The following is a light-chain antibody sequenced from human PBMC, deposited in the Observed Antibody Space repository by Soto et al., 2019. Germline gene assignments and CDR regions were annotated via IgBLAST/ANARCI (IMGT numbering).Light chain of an antibody. J-gene: IGLJ2*01. CDR1: SSNIGHNY. V-gene: IGLV1-51*01. Sequence: QSVLTQPPSVSAAPGQRVTISCSGSSSNIGHNYVSWYHQVPGTAPKLLIYDNTKRPSGIPDRFSGSKSGTSATLGITGLQTGDEADYFCGTWDSSLSVVLFGGGTKLTVL. CDR3: GTWDSSLSVVL. CDR2: DNT.